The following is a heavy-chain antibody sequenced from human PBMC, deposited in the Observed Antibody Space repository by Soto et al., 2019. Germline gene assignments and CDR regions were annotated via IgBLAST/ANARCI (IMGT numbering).Heavy chain of an antibody. CDR2: IYSGGST. V-gene: IGHV3-53*05. Sequence: PGGSLRLSCAASGFTVSSNYMSWVRQAPGKGLEWVSVIYSGGSTYYADSVKSRLTITKDTSKNQVVLTMTNMDPVDTATYYCAHRTYDSSGWSFDYWGQGTLVTVSS. J-gene: IGHJ4*02. CDR3: AHRTYDSSGWSFDY. CDR1: GFTVSSNY. D-gene: IGHD3-22*01.